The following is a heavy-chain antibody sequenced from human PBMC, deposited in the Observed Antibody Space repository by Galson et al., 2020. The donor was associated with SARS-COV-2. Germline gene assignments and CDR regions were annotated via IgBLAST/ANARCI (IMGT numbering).Heavy chain of an antibody. Sequence: MASETLSLTCTVSGGSISTSSDYWGWIRQPPGKGLEWIGTISYTGSTYYNPSLKSRVFISVDTSKNQFSLTLRSVTAADTGVYYCARRKYYNCYMDVCGKVTTVTIS. CDR3: ARRKYYNCYMDV. V-gene: IGHV4-39*01. J-gene: IGHJ6*03. CDR2: ISYTGST. CDR1: GGSISTSSDY.